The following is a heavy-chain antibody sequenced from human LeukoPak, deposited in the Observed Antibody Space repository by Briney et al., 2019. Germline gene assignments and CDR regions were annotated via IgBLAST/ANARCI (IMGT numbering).Heavy chain of an antibody. D-gene: IGHD6-13*01. CDR1: GGSFSTYY. CDR3: AREANIATAIAWFDP. V-gene: IGHV4-34*01. J-gene: IGHJ5*02. Sequence: SETLSLTCAVYGGSFSTYYWSWIRQPPGKGLEWIGEINHSGSTNYNPSLKSRVTISGDTSKNQFSLKLSSVTAADTAMYYCAREANIATAIAWFDPWGQGTLVTVSS. CDR2: INHSGST.